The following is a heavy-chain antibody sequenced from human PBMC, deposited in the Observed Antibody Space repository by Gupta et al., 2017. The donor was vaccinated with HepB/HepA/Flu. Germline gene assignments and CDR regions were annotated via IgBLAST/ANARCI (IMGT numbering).Heavy chain of an antibody. CDR3: AREDYYDSLNYYYYGMDV. D-gene: IGHD3-22*01. CDR1: GGSFSSYA. J-gene: IGHJ6*02. V-gene: IGHV1-69*04. Sequence: QVQLVQSGAEVKTPGSSVKVSCKASGGSFSSYAISWVRQAPGQGPEWMGMIIPILGIANYAQKFQGRVTITADKSTSTAYMELSSLRSEDTAVYYCAREDYYDSLNYYYYGMDVWGQGTTVTVSS. CDR2: IIPILGIA.